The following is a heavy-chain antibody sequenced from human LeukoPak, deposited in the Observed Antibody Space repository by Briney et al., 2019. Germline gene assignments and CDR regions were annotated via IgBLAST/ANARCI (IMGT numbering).Heavy chain of an antibody. CDR2: ISAYNGNT. V-gene: IGHV1-18*01. D-gene: IGHD3-10*01. CDR1: GYTFTSYG. CDR3: ARDIITMVRGPSSGGY. Sequence: ASVKVSCKASGYTFTSYGISWVRQAPGQGLEWMGWISAYNGNTNYAQKLQGRVTMTTDTSTSTAYMELRSLRSDDTAVYYCARDIITMVRGPSSGGYWGQGTLVTVSS. J-gene: IGHJ4*02.